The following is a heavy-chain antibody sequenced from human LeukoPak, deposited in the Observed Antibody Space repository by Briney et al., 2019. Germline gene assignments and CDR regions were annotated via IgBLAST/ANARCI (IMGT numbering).Heavy chain of an antibody. J-gene: IGHJ4*02. D-gene: IGHD5-18*01. CDR3: ARASGYSYGYGTQGY. Sequence: ASVKVSCKASGYTFTSYDINWVRRATGQGLEWMGWMNPNSGNTGYAQKFQGRVTITRNTSISTAYMELSSLRSEDTAVYYCARASGYSYGYGTQGYWGQGTLVTVSS. CDR2: MNPNSGNT. CDR1: GYTFTSYD. V-gene: IGHV1-8*03.